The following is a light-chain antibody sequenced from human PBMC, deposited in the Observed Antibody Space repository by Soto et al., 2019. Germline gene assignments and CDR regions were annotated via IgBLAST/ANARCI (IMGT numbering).Light chain of an antibody. Sequence: QSVLTQPASVSGSPGQSITISCTGTISDIGGYNFISWYQHHPGKAPKLVIYDVNNRPSGISYRFSGSKSGNTASLTISGLQAEDDADYYCASYTRTTTLVFGGGTQLTVL. J-gene: IGLJ7*01. CDR1: ISDIGGYNF. CDR3: ASYTRTTTLV. CDR2: DVN. V-gene: IGLV2-14*01.